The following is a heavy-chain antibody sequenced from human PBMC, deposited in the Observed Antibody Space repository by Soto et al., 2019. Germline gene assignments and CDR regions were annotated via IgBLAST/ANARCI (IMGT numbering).Heavy chain of an antibody. Sequence: QVQLQESGPGLVKPSQTLSLTCTVSGGSISSGGYYWSWIRQHPRKGLGWIGYIYYSGSTYYNPYLKSRVIISVDTSKNQFSLKLSSVTAADTAVYYCASLEIGPTDTRLSDAFDIWGQGTMVTVSS. V-gene: IGHV4-31*03. CDR1: GGSISSGGYY. J-gene: IGHJ3*02. CDR2: IYYSGST. D-gene: IGHD1-1*01. CDR3: ASLEIGPTDTRLSDAFDI.